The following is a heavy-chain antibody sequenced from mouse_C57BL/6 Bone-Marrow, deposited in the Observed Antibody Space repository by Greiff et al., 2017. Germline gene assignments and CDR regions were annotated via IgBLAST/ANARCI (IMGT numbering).Heavy chain of an antibody. CDR1: GYTFTSYG. Sequence: QVQLQQSGAELARPGASVKLSCKASGYTFTSYGISWVKQRTGQGLEWIGEIYPRSGNTYYNEKFKGKATLTADKSSSTAYMELRSLTSEDSAVYFWARNDGSSYWYFDVWGTGTTVTVSS. J-gene: IGHJ1*03. D-gene: IGHD1-1*01. V-gene: IGHV1-81*01. CDR3: ARNDGSSYWYFDV. CDR2: IYPRSGNT.